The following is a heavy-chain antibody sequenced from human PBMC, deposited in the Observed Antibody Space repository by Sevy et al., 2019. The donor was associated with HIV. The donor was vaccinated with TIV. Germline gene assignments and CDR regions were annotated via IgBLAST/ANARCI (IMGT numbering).Heavy chain of an antibody. Sequence: SETLSLTCAVYGGSFSGYYWSWIRQPPGKGLEWIGEINHSGSTNYNPSLKSRVTISVDTSKNQFSLKLSSVTAADTAVYYCARSLKYSIAARPVWGYWGQGTLVTVSS. CDR1: GGSFSGYY. CDR3: ARSLKYSIAARPVWGY. J-gene: IGHJ4*02. CDR2: INHSGST. D-gene: IGHD6-6*01. V-gene: IGHV4-34*01.